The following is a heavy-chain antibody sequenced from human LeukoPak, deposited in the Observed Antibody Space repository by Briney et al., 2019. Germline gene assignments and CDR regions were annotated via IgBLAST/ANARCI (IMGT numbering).Heavy chain of an antibody. D-gene: IGHD5-18*01. CDR2: INHSGST. CDR1: GGSFSGYY. Sequence: KASETLSLTCAVYGGSFSGYYWSWIRQPPGKGLEWIGEINHSGSTNYNPSLKSRVTISVDTSKNQFSLKLSSVTAADTAVYYCAGGFGYSYGPDYWGRGTLVTVSS. V-gene: IGHV4-34*01. CDR3: AGGFGYSYGPDY. J-gene: IGHJ4*02.